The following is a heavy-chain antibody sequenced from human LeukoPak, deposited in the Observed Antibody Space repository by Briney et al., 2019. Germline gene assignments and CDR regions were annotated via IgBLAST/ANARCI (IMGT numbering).Heavy chain of an antibody. CDR2: INPNSGGT. D-gene: IGHD2-2*01. CDR1: GYTFTGYY. Sequence: GASVKVSCKASGYTFTGYYMHWVRQAPGQGLEWMGWINPNSGGTNYAQKFQGRVTMTRDTSISTAYMELSRLRSDDTAVYYCARGGIVVVPAAWLFDPWGQGTLVTVSS. CDR3: ARGGIVVVPAAWLFDP. V-gene: IGHV1-2*02. J-gene: IGHJ5*02.